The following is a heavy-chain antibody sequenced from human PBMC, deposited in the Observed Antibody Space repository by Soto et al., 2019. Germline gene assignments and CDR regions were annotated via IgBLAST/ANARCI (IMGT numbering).Heavy chain of an antibody. D-gene: IGHD3-10*01. CDR3: ARGSAVIRPNWFDP. CDR1: GYIFTNYG. CDR2: ISAYNGNT. J-gene: IGHJ5*02. Sequence: QVKLVQSGAEVKKPGASVKVSCKASGYIFTNYGISWVRQAPGQAFEWMGWISAYNGNTNYTQKLQGRVTMTTDTSTSTAYMELRSLRSDDTAVYYCARGSAVIRPNWFDPWGQGTLVTVSS. V-gene: IGHV1-18*01.